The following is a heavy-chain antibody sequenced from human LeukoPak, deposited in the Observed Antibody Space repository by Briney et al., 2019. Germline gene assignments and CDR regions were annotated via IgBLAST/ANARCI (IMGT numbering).Heavy chain of an antibody. J-gene: IGHJ4*02. CDR3: TTDHGLNTAMSSGY. Sequence: GGSLRLSCAASGFTFSNAWMSWVRQAPGKGLEWVGRIKSKTDGGTTDYAAPVKGRFTISRDDSKNTLYLQMNSLKTEDTAVYYCTTDHGLNTAMSSGYWGQRTLVTVSS. CDR2: IKSKTDGGTT. D-gene: IGHD5-18*01. CDR1: GFTFSNAW. V-gene: IGHV3-15*01.